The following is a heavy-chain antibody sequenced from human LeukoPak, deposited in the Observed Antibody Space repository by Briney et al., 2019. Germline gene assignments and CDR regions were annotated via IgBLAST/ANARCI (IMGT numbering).Heavy chain of an antibody. Sequence: GGSLRLSCAASGFTFRSYSMNWVRQAPGKGLEWLSYISGDSRPIYYADSVEGRFTVSRDEAKNSVYLQMNSLRDDDTAVYYCARDRDFAFDYWGQGMLVTVSS. D-gene: IGHD3-10*01. CDR2: ISGDSRPI. CDR3: ARDRDFAFDY. V-gene: IGHV3-48*02. CDR1: GFTFRSYS. J-gene: IGHJ4*02.